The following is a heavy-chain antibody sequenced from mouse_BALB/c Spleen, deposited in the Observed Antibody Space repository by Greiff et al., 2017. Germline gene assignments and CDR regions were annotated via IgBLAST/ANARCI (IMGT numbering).Heavy chain of an antibody. Sequence: EVQGVESGGGLVKPGGSLKLSCAASGFTFSSYAMSWVRQSPEKRLEWVAEISSGGSYTYYPDTVTGRFTISRDNAKNTLYLEMSSLRSEDTAMYYCARDNYYAMDYWGQGTSVTVSS. V-gene: IGHV5-9-4*01. CDR3: ARDNYYAMDY. J-gene: IGHJ4*01. CDR2: ISSGGSYT. CDR1: GFTFSSYA.